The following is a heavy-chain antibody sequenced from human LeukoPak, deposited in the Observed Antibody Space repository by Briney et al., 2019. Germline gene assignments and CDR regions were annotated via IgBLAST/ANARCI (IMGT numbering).Heavy chain of an antibody. CDR1: GYTFTGYY. CDR2: INPNSGGT. J-gene: IGHJ5*02. V-gene: IGHV1-2*02. CDR3: ARQIVVVPAAIHAPSPLLFDP. Sequence: RVASVKVSCKASGYTFTGYYMHWVRQAPGQGLEWMGWINPNSGGTNYAQKFQGRVTMTRDTSISTAYMELSRLRSDDTAVYYCARQIVVVPAAIHAPSPLLFDPWGQGTLVTVSS. D-gene: IGHD2-2*02.